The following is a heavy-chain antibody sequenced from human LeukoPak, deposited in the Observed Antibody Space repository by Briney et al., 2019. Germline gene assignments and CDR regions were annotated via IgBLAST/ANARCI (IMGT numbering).Heavy chain of an antibody. D-gene: IGHD6-13*01. CDR1: GFTFSTYA. CDR3: ARVYSTAWFDY. V-gene: IGHV3-23*01. Sequence: GGSPRLSCAASGFTFSTYAMSCVRQAPGKGLEWVSSISSSGGNTYYADSVKGRFTISRDNSKNTLYLQMSSLSAEDTAVYYCARVYSTAWFDYWGQGTLVSVSS. CDR2: ISSSGGNT. J-gene: IGHJ4*02.